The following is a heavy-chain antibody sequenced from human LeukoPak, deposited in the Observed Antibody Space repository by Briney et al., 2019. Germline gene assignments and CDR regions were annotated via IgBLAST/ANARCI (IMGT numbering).Heavy chain of an antibody. CDR1: GYTFTGYY. J-gene: IGHJ4*02. Sequence: GSSVKVSCKASGYTFTGYYMHWVRQAPGQGLEWMGWINPNSGGTNYAQKFQGRVTMTRDTPISTAYMELSRLRSDDTAVYYCARDREDIVVVVAATNGVDYWGRGTLVPVSS. CDR2: INPNSGGT. V-gene: IGHV1-2*02. D-gene: IGHD2-15*01. CDR3: ARDREDIVVVVAATNGVDY.